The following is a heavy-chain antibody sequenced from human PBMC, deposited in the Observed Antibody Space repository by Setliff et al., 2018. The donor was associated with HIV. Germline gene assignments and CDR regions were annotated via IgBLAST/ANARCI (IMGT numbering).Heavy chain of an antibody. D-gene: IGHD3-9*01. CDR1: GGTFSRYA. J-gene: IGHJ4*02. CDR2: IIPIFGTA. V-gene: IGHV1-69*13. Sequence: SVKVSCKASGGTFSRYAIGWVRQAPGQGLEWMGEIIPIFGTANYAQKFQGRVTITADESTSTAYMELSSLRSEDTAVYYCALKGAYDILTGFPDWGQGTLVTVSS. CDR3: ALKGAYDILTGFPD.